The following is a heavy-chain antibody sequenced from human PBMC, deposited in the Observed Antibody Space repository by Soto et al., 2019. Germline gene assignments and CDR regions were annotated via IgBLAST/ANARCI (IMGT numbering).Heavy chain of an antibody. D-gene: IGHD3-3*01. J-gene: IGHJ6*02. CDR2: MNPNSGNT. Sequence: GASVKVSCKASGYTFTSYDINWVRQATGQGLEWMGWMNPNSGNTGYAQKFQGRVAMTRNTSISTAYMELSSLRSEDTAVYYCARANYYDFWSGYSIYYYYYGMDVWGQGTTVTVSS. CDR3: ARANYYDFWSGYSIYYYYYGMDV. CDR1: GYTFTSYD. V-gene: IGHV1-8*01.